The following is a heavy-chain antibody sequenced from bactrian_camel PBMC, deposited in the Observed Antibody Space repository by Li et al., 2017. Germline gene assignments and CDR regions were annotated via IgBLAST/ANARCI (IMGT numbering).Heavy chain of an antibody. Sequence: HVQLVESGGASVEPGGSLTLSCTTTDFAGSTYCMGWFRQAPGKEREGVVVIDKNGITTYGDVVNGRLAISKDGAKNTLDLQMNGLKPEDTAKYYCAMAHGGGWAILDILQYIYWGQGTQVTVS. CDR1: DFAGSTYC. D-gene: IGHD7*01. CDR2: IDKNGIT. J-gene: IGHJ4*01. V-gene: IGHV3S53*01. CDR3: AMAHGGGWAILDILQYIY.